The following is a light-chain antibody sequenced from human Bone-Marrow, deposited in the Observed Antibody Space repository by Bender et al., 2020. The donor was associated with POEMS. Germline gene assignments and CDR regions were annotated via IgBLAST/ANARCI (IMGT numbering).Light chain of an antibody. CDR1: SSDVGNANL. CDR3: CSHASGGTWV. CDR2: EDN. J-gene: IGLJ3*02. V-gene: IGLV2-23*01. Sequence: QSALTQPASVSGSPGQSLTISCTGTSSDVGNANLVSWYQQEPGKAPKLLIYEDNKRPSGVSIRFSGSASGSTASLTISGLQAEDEADYYCCSHASGGTWVFGGWTKLTVL.